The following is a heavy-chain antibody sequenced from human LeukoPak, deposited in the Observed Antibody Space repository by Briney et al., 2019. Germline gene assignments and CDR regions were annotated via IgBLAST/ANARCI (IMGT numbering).Heavy chain of an antibody. D-gene: IGHD2-8*01. Sequence: ASVKVSCKASGYTFTDYFMHWVRPAPGQGLEWMGWINPNTGGTNYAQKFQGRVTMTTDTSISTAYMDLSRLRSDDTAVYYCARDESLTPFDYWGQGTLVTVSS. CDR1: GYTFTDYF. CDR2: INPNTGGT. J-gene: IGHJ4*02. CDR3: ARDESLTPFDY. V-gene: IGHV1-2*02.